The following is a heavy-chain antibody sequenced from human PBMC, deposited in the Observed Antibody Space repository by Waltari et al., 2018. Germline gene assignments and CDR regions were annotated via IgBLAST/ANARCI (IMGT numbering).Heavy chain of an antibody. CDR2: IYPGDSDT. V-gene: IGHV5-51*01. CDR1: GYSFTNCL. D-gene: IGHD2-2*01. Sequence: EVQLVQAGAEGKKPGESLKISCKGCGYSFTNCLIGWVRQMPWKGLDWLGIIYPGDSDTTYSPSFQGRVTISADKSTTTAYLQWSSLKASDTAMYYCARALCSGTSCYAPGAFDLWGQGTMVTISS. CDR3: ARALCSGTSCYAPGAFDL. J-gene: IGHJ3*01.